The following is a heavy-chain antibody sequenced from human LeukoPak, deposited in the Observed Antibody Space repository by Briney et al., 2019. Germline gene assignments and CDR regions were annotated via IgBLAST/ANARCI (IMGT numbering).Heavy chain of an antibody. Sequence: PGGSLRLSCAASGFTFSSYSMNWVRQAPGKGLEWVSYISSSSSTIYYADSVKGRFTISRDNAKNSLYLQMNSLRAEDTAVYYCARDALRDYYYYYMDVWGKGTTVTVSS. J-gene: IGHJ6*03. CDR2: ISSSSSTI. CDR1: GFTFSSYS. D-gene: IGHD5-12*01. CDR3: ARDALRDYYYYYMDV. V-gene: IGHV3-48*01.